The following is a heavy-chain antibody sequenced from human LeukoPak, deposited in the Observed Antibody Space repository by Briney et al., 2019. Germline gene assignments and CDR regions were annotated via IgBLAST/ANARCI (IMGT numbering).Heavy chain of an antibody. Sequence: RGGSLRLSCAASGFTFRGYSMNWVRQAPGKGLEWVSSISSYNDYIYYADSVKGRFTISRDNAKNSLYLEMNSLRAEDTAVYYCARDGGYCTKGVCYLDYWGQVTLVTVSS. CDR3: ARDGGYCTKGVCYLDY. CDR1: GFTFRGYS. D-gene: IGHD2-8*01. CDR2: ISSYNDYI. V-gene: IGHV3-21*01. J-gene: IGHJ4*02.